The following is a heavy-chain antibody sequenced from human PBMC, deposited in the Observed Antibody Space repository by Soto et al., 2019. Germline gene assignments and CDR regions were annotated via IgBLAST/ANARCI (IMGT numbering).Heavy chain of an antibody. CDR2: ISFSGSTI. CDR3: ARLGQFDY. V-gene: IGHV3-11*01. Sequence: GGSLRLSCAASGFTFSDYYMTCIRQAPGKGLEWVSYISFSGSTIYYADSVKGRFTVSRDNARDSLYLQMNSLRAEDTAVYYCARLGQFDYWGQGTLVTVSS. CDR1: GFTFSDYY. D-gene: IGHD7-27*01. J-gene: IGHJ4*02.